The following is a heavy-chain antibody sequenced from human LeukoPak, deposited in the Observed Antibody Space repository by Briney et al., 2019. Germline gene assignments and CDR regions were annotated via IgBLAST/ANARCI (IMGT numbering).Heavy chain of an antibody. V-gene: IGHV3-66*01. Sequence: GGSLRLSCAASGFTVSSNYMSWVRQAPGKGLEWVSVIYSGGSTYYADSVKGRFTISRDNSKNTLYLQMNSLRAEDTAVYYCARDRGVAAAGLYYFDYWGQGTLVTVSS. CDR1: GFTVSSNY. CDR2: IYSGGST. D-gene: IGHD6-13*01. J-gene: IGHJ4*02. CDR3: ARDRGVAAAGLYYFDY.